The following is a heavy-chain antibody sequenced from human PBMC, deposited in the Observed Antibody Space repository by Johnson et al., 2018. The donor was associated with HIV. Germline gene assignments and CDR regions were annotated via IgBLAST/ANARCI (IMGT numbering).Heavy chain of an antibody. CDR2: INWNGGST. D-gene: IGHD3-22*01. Sequence: VQLVESGGGLVQPGGSLRLSCAASGISVSSNYMSWVRQAPGKGLEWVSGINWNGGSTGYADSVKGRFTISRDNAKNSLYLQMNNLRAEDTAVYYCARDPFYYDSSDAFDIWGQGTMVTVSS. CDR1: GISVSSNY. V-gene: IGHV3-20*04. J-gene: IGHJ3*02. CDR3: ARDPFYYDSSDAFDI.